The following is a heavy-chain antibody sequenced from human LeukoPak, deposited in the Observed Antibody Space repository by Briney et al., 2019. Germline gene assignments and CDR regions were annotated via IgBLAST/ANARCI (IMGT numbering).Heavy chain of an antibody. D-gene: IGHD3-10*01. J-gene: IGHJ5*01. Sequence: PSETLSLTCTVPGDSISSGGYFWGWIRQPPGKGLEWIGSIFRTGSTYYSASLKSRVSISVDTSKNHIALKLTSVTASDTAVYFCARRVGFYGSGSLNYFDPWGQGILVSVS. CDR1: GDSISSGGYF. V-gene: IGHV4-39*02. CDR3: ARRVGFYGSGSLNYFDP. CDR2: IFRTGST.